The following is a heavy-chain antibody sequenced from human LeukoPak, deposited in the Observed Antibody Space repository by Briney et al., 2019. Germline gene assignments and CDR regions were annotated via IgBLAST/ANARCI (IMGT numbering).Heavy chain of an antibody. J-gene: IGHJ4*02. V-gene: IGHV5-51*01. CDR1: GYSFTSYG. CDR2: IYPGDSDT. D-gene: IGHD5-18*01. Sequence: GESLKSSCEGSGYSFTSYGIGWVRQMPGKGLEWMGIIYPGDSDTRYSPSFQGQVTISADKSISTAYLQWSSLNASDTAMYYCARHHNTAILDYWGQGTLVTVSS. CDR3: ARHHNTAILDY.